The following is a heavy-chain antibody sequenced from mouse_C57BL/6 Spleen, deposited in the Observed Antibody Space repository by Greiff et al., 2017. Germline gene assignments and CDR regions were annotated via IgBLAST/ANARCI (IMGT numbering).Heavy chain of an antibody. CDR2: IYWDDDK. V-gene: IGHV8-12*01. D-gene: IGHD1-1*01. CDR3: ARSYYGSSYWYFDV. CDR1: GFSLSTSGLG. J-gene: IGHJ1*03. Sequence: QVTLKVSGPGILQSSQTLSLTCSFSGFSLSTSGLGVCWIRQPSGKGLEWLAHIYWDDDKRYNPSLKSRLTISTDTSRNQVFLKITSVDTADTDTYYCARSYYGSSYWYFDVWGTGTTVTVSS.